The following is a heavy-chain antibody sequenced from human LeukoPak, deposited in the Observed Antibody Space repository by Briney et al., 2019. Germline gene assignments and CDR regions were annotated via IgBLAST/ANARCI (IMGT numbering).Heavy chain of an antibody. D-gene: IGHD3-22*01. CDR1: GYTFTSYY. Sequence: ASVKVSCKASGYTFTSYYMHWVRQAPGQGLEWMGIINPSGGSTSYAQKFQGRVTMTRDTSTSTVYMELSSLRSDDTAVYYCARDVKWDSSGHGRVDYWGQGTLVTVSS. CDR3: ARDVKWDSSGHGRVDY. J-gene: IGHJ4*02. V-gene: IGHV1-46*01. CDR2: INPSGGST.